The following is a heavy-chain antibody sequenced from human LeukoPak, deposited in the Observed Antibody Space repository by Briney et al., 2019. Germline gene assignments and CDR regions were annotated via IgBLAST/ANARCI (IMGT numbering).Heavy chain of an antibody. J-gene: IGHJ5*02. Sequence: GGSLRLSCAASGFTFSDYYMNWLRQAPGRGLEWVSYISNSGSAMYYADSVKGRFTISRDNAKNSLYLQMNSLRAEDTAVYYCASDSSGYFGPWGQGTLVTVSS. CDR3: ASDSSGYFGP. V-gene: IGHV3-11*01. D-gene: IGHD3-22*01. CDR2: ISNSGSAM. CDR1: GFTFSDYY.